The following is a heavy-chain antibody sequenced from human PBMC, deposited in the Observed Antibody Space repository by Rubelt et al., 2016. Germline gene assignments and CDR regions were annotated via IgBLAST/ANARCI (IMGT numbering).Heavy chain of an antibody. Sequence: VQLVESGGGLVQPGGSLRLSCAASGFTFSDYYMSWIRQAPGEGLEWVSYISSGANTIHYADSVKGRFTISRDNARNTLYLQMNSLRPEDTAIYYCARRATVSYHGLDVWGQGTTVTVSS. V-gene: IGHV3-11*04. D-gene: IGHD4-17*01. CDR1: GFTFSDYY. J-gene: IGHJ6*02. CDR3: ARRATVSYHGLDV. CDR2: ISSGANTI.